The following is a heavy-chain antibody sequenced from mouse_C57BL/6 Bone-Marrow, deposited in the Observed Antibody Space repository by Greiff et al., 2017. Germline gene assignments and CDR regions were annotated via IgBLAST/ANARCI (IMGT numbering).Heavy chain of an antibody. CDR1: GYTFTSYW. CDR2: IHPTSGST. D-gene: IGHD1-1*01. CDR3: ARFSFYYGSYFDY. V-gene: IGHV1-64*01. Sequence: VQLQQPGAELVKPGASVKLSCKASGYTFTSYWMHWVKQRPGQGLEWIGMIHPTSGSTNYNEKFKSKATLTVDKSSSTAYMQLSSLTSEDSAVYYCARFSFYYGSYFDYWGQGTTLTVSS. J-gene: IGHJ2*01.